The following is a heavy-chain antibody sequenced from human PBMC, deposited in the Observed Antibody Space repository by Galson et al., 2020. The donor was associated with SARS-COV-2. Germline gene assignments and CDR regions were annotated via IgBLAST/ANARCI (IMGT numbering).Heavy chain of an antibody. J-gene: IGHJ3*02. V-gene: IGHV3-23*03. D-gene: IGHD3-10*02. Sequence: GESLKISCATSGFTFSSHAMTWVRQAPGKGLEWVSVIYSGGTTYYTDSVKGRFTISRDDSRNTLYLQMNSLRAEDTAVYYCVKGRHFVPYAFDIWGQGTMVTVSS. CDR1: GFTFSSHA. CDR3: VKGRHFVPYAFDI. CDR2: IYSGGTT.